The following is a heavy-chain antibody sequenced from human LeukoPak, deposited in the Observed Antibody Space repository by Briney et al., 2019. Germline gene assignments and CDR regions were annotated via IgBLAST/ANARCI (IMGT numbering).Heavy chain of an antibody. Sequence: WGPLRLSCAASGFTFSDSYMSWIRQGPGKGREWVAYISSSSSYTKSSYHVKRRFTISRENAKNSLYLQMNSLGVEDTEVYYCARDGLGVVGRSGYNYGPPHFDYWRQGTRVSV. CDR1: GFTFSDSY. CDR3: ARDGLGVVGRSGYNYGPPHFDY. V-gene: IGHV3-11*05. J-gene: IGHJ4*02. D-gene: IGHD3-22*01. CDR2: ISSSSSYT.